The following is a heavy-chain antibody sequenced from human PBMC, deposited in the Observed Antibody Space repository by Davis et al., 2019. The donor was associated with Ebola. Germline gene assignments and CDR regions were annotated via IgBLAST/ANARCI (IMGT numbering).Heavy chain of an antibody. V-gene: IGHV5-10-1*01. CDR3: ARRRDGYNFEGDFDY. D-gene: IGHD5-24*01. J-gene: IGHJ4*02. CDR2: IDPSDSYT. Sequence: GGSLRLSCKGSGYSFTSYWISWVRQMPGKGLEWMGRIDPSDSYTNYSPSFQGHVTISADKSISTAYLQWSSLKASDTAMYYCARRRDGYNFEGDFDYWGQGTLVTVSS. CDR1: GYSFTSYW.